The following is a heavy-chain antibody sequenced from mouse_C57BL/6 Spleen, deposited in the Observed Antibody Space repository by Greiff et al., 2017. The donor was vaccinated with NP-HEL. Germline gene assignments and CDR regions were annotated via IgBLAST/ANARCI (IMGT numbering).Heavy chain of an antibody. CDR2: ISYDGSN. J-gene: IGHJ2*01. Sequence: EVKVEESGPGLVKPSQSLSLTCSVTGYSITSGYYWNWIRQFPGNKLEWMGYISYDGSNNYNPSLKNRISITRDTSKNQFFLKLNSVTTEDTATYYCAREVYYGSLDYWGQGTTLTVSS. CDR3: AREVYYGSLDY. CDR1: GYSITSGYY. V-gene: IGHV3-6*01. D-gene: IGHD1-1*01.